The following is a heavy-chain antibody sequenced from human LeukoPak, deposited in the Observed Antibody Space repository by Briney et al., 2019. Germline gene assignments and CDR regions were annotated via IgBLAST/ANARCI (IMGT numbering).Heavy chain of an antibody. V-gene: IGHV1-18*01. J-gene: IGHJ5*02. Sequence: GASVKVSCKASGYTFISYGINWVRQAPGQGLEWMGWISTYNDNTKYAQKLQGRVTMTTDTSTSTAYMELRSLRSDDTAVYYCAREAETGSYYRDIPWLDPWGQGTLVTVSS. CDR3: AREAETGSYYRDIPWLDP. CDR2: ISTYNDNT. D-gene: IGHD1-26*01. CDR1: GYTFISYG.